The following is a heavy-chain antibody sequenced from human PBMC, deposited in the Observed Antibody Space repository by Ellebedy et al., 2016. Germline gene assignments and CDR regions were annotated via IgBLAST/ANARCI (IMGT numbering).Heavy chain of an antibody. CDR2: IYWNDDK. CDR3: VHRTTVTSVDY. J-gene: IGHJ4*02. V-gene: IGHV2-5*01. D-gene: IGHD4-17*01. CDR1: GFSLSTSGTT. Sequence: SGPTLVKPTQTLTLTCTFSGFSLSTSGTTVGWVRQPPGKALEWLTFIYWNDDKRYSPSLRSRLTITKDSSKNQVVLTLTNMDPVDTGTYYCVHRTTVTSVDYWGQGTLVTVSS.